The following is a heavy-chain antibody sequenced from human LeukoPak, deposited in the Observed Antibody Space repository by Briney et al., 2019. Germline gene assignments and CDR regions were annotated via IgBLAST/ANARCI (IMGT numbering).Heavy chain of an antibody. V-gene: IGHV4-38-2*02. Sequence: SETLSLTCTVSGYSISSGYYWGWIRQPPGKGLEWIGSIYHSGSTYYNPSLKSRVTISVGTSKNQFSLKLSSVTAADTAVYYCARASYCSSTSCYYEGAFDIWGQGTMVTVSS. CDR1: GYSISSGYY. D-gene: IGHD2-2*01. CDR2: IYHSGST. J-gene: IGHJ3*02. CDR3: ARASYCSSTSCYYEGAFDI.